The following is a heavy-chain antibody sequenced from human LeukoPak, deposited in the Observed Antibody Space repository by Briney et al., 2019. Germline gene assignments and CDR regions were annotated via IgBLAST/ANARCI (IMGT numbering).Heavy chain of an antibody. V-gene: IGHV1-24*01. Sequence: GASVKVSCKVSGYTLTELSMHWVRQAPGKGLEWMGGFDPEDGETIYAQKFQGRVTMTEDTSTDTAYMELSSLRSEDTAVYYCARDGLPRDGYSTSRAFDIWGQGTVVTVSS. CDR1: GYTLTELS. D-gene: IGHD5-24*01. J-gene: IGHJ3*02. CDR3: ARDGLPRDGYSTSRAFDI. CDR2: FDPEDGET.